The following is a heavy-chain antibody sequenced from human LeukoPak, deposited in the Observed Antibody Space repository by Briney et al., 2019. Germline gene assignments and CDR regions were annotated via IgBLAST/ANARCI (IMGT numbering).Heavy chain of an antibody. V-gene: IGHV3-48*01. Sequence: GGSLRLSCAASGFTFSSYRMNWVRQAPGKGLEWLSFIGSRGNTKAYADSVKGRFTISRDNSKNTLYLQMNSLRAEDTAVYYCARVYSSSWYYFDYWGQGTLVTVSS. CDR1: GFTFSSYR. CDR2: IGSRGNTK. CDR3: ARVYSSSWYYFDY. J-gene: IGHJ4*02. D-gene: IGHD6-13*01.